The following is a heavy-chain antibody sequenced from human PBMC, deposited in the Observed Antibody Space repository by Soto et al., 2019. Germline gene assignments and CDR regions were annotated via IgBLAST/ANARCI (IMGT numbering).Heavy chain of an antibody. D-gene: IGHD2-8*01. CDR2: TYWDGDR. J-gene: IGHJ6*02. CDR3: TQCNWHRDGMDV. Sequence: QITLQESGPTVVEPTQTLTLTCSFSGFSLASSGMAVAWIRQPPGKGLEWLGVTYWDGDRRYRPSLQNRLTLSKATSDNRVFLTMTNVDPVDTGTYYCTQCNWHRDGMDVWGQGTTVTVSS. CDR1: GFSLASSGMA. V-gene: IGHV2-5*02.